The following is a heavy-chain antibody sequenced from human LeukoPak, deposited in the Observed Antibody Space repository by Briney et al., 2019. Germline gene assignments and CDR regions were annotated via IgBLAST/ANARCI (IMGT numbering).Heavy chain of an antibody. V-gene: IGHV1-18*01. Sequence: GASVKVSCKASGHTFVSYGISWVRQAPGQGLEWMGWISGYNGKINYAQKFQVRVTMTTDTSTSTAYLELRSLTSEDTAVYYCARRFCSSVSCYDDDAFDVWGQGTLVTVSS. CDR1: GHTFVSYG. J-gene: IGHJ3*01. CDR3: ARRFCSSVSCYDDDAFDV. D-gene: IGHD2-2*01. CDR2: ISGYNGKI.